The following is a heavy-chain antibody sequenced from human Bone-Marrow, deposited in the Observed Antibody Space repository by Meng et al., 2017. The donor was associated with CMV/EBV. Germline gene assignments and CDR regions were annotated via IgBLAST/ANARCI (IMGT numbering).Heavy chain of an antibody. V-gene: IGHV4-59*01. CDR2: IYYSGST. J-gene: IGHJ6*02. D-gene: IGHD6-19*01. CDR1: GGSISSYY. Sequence: SETLSLTCTVSGGSISSYYWSWIRQPPGKGLEWIGYIYYSGSTNYNPSLKSRVTISVDTSKNQFSLKLSSVTAADTAVYYYARDLAVAGTDGMDVWGQGTTVTVSS. CDR3: ARDLAVAGTDGMDV.